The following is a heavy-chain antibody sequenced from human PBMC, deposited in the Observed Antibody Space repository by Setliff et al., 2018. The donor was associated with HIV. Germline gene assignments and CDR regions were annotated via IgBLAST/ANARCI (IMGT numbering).Heavy chain of an antibody. CDR3: ARGTQGSGKTPYDY. V-gene: IGHV3-30*07. J-gene: IGHJ4*02. D-gene: IGHD3-10*01. Sequence: GGSLRLSCVASGFTFSTFAMHWVRQARGKGLEWVSVISYDGSRISYADSVKGRFTISRDNAKNSLYLQMNSLRFEDTAVYYCARGTQGSGKTPYDYWGQGTLVTVSS. CDR2: ISYDGSRI. CDR1: GFTFSTFA.